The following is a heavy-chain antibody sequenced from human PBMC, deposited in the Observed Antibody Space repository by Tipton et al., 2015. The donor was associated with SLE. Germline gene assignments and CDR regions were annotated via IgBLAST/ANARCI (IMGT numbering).Heavy chain of an antibody. CDR3: ARSRCYDFWSGCWYFDL. D-gene: IGHD3-3*01. Sequence: GLVKPSETLSLTCAVYGGSISSSSSYYWAWIRQPPGKGVEWIGEIYHRGSTNYNPSLKSRVTISVDTSKNQFSLKLKSVTAADTAVYYCARSRCYDFWSGCWYFDLWGRGTLVTVSS. CDR1: GGSISSSSSYY. J-gene: IGHJ2*01. V-gene: IGHV4-39*07. CDR2: IYHRGST.